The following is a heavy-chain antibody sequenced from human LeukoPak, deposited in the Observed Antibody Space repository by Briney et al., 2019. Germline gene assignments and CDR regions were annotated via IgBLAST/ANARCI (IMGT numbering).Heavy chain of an antibody. V-gene: IGHV4-39*07. CDR3: ARDPGRNWFDP. CDR2: IYYSGST. Sequence: SETLSLTCTVSGGSISSSSYYWGWIRQPPGKGLEWIGSIYYSGSTYYNPSLKSRVTMSVDTSKNQFSLKLSSVTAADTAVYYCARDPGRNWFDPWGQGTLVTVSS. CDR1: GGSISSSSYY. J-gene: IGHJ5*02.